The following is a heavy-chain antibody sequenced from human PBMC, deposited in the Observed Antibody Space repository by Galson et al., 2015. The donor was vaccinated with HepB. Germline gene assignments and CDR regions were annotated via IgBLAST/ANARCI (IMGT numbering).Heavy chain of an antibody. J-gene: IGHJ4*02. CDR2: ISGSGGST. D-gene: IGHD2-2*02. CDR3: AKGVGYGYCSSTSCYSRN. Sequence: SLRLSCAASGFTFSSYATSWVRQAPGKGLEWVSAISGSGGSTYYADSVKGRFTISRDNSKNTLYLQMNSLRAEDTAVYYCAKGVGYGYCSSTSCYSRNWGQGTLVTVSS. CDR1: GFTFSSYA. V-gene: IGHV3-23*01.